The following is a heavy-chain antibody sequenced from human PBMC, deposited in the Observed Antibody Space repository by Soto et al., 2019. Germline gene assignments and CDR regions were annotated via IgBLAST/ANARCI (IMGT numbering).Heavy chain of an antibody. J-gene: IGHJ4*02. D-gene: IGHD3-16*01. CDR3: AAYSHKGY. CDR1: GFTVSNNY. Sequence: GGSLKLSCAASGFTVSNNYMSWVRQAPGKGLEWVSLIYSGGSTNYADSVKGRFTISRDSSKNTLYLQMNSLRAEDTAMYYCAAYSHKGYWGQGTLVTVSS. CDR2: IYSGGST. V-gene: IGHV3-66*01.